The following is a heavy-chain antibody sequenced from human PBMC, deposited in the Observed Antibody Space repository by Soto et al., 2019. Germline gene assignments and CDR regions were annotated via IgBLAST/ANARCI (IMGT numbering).Heavy chain of an antibody. CDR2: VYYTGST. J-gene: IGHJ5*02. Sequence: SETLSLTCAVSGASIRSTDYYWSWIRQAPGKGLEWIGYVYYTGSTYYNPSLMSRLTISVDTSKNQFSLELTSVTAAETAVYYCVRTAREGAVAPHWFDRWGQGTQVTVSS. CDR3: VRTAREGAVAPHWFDR. D-gene: IGHD2-21*02. CDR1: GASIRSTDYY. V-gene: IGHV4-30-4*01.